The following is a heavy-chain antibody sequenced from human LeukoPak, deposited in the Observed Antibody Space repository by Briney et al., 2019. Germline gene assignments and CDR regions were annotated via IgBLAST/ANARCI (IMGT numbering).Heavy chain of an antibody. V-gene: IGHV4-59*08. CDR3: ARRGYYDSSGYYFDY. J-gene: IGHJ4*02. D-gene: IGHD3-22*01. CDR2: TYYSGST. CDR1: GGSISSYY. Sequence: SETLSLTCTVAGGSISSYYWSWIRQPPGKGLEWIGYTYYSGSTNYNPSLKSRVTISVDTSKNQFSLKLSSVTAADTAVQYCARRGYYDSSGYYFDYWGQGTLVTVSS.